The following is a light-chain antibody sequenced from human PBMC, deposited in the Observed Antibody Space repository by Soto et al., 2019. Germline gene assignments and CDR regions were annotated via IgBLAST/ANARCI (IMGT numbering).Light chain of an antibody. CDR1: SSDVGAYIF. CDR2: DVN. CDR3: VSFAGGTDV. J-gene: IGLJ1*01. Sequence: QSVLTQPRSVSGSPGQSVTISCTGTSSDVGAYIFVSWYQQHPGKAPKLMVCDVNRRPPGVPDRFFGSKSGNTASLTVSGLQAEDEADYYCVSFAGGTDVFGTGTKVTV. V-gene: IGLV2-11*01.